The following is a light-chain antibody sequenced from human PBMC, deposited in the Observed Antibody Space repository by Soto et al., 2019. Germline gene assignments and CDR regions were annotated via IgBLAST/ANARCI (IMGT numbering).Light chain of an antibody. CDR1: QSVSST. J-gene: IGKJ5*01. CDR3: QVYGPSPPVT. Sequence: EIVMTQSPATLSVSPGERATLSCRASQSVSSTLAWYQHKPGQAPRLLISVASTRATGIPARFSGSGSGTDLTLTISSLQSEDFAVFYCQVYGPSPPVTFGQGTRLEI. CDR2: VAS. V-gene: IGKV3-15*01.